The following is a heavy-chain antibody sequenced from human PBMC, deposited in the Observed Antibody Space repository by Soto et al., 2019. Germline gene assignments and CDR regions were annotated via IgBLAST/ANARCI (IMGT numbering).Heavy chain of an antibody. CDR2: ISGSGGST. CDR1: GFTFSSYA. D-gene: IGHD1-7*01. CDR3: AKDHPNWNYRPIYYMDV. Sequence: PGGSLRLSCAASGFTFSSYAMSWVRQAPGKGLEWVSAISGSGGSTYYADSVKGRFTISRDNSKNTLYLQMNSLRAEDTAVYYCAKDHPNWNYRPIYYMDVWGKGTTVTVSS. V-gene: IGHV3-23*01. J-gene: IGHJ6*03.